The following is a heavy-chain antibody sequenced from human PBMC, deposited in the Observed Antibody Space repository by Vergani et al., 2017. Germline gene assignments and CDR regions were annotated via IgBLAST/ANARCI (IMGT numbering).Heavy chain of an antibody. CDR2: IRSKAYGRTT. J-gene: IGHJ6*02. V-gene: IGHV3-49*03. CDR1: GFTFGDYA. Sequence: EVQLVESGGGLVQPGRSLRLSCTASGFTFGDYAMSWFRQAPGKGLEWVGFIRSKAYGRTTEYATSVKGRFTISRDDSKSIAYLQMNSLKTEDTAVYYCTRDYSYGSKDPPYYYYYGMDVWGQGTTVTVSS. CDR3: TRDYSYGSKDPPYYYYYGMDV. D-gene: IGHD5-18*01.